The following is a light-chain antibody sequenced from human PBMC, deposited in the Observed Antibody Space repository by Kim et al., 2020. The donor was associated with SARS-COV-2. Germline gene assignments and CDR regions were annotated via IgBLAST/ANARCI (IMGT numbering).Light chain of an antibody. Sequence: QPVLTQPPSVSGAPGQRVTISCTGSSSNIGAGYDVHWYQQVPGTAPKLLIYGNSNRPSGVPDRFSGSKSGTSASLAITGLQGEDEADYYYQSYDSSLSAHYVFGTGTKVTVL. CDR1: SSNIGAGYD. V-gene: IGLV1-40*01. J-gene: IGLJ1*01. CDR3: QSYDSSLSAHYV. CDR2: GNS.